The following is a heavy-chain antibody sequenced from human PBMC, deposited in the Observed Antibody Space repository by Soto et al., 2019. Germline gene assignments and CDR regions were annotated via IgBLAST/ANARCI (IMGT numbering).Heavy chain of an antibody. Sequence: GASLKISCQASGYIIQNYWIGWVRQMPGQGLEWMGIIFPDDSDTRYSPSFQGHVTISVDKSISTAYVQWSSLKASDSAIYYCFRGGVTSRTFDYWGQGTLVTVSS. CDR3: FRGGVTSRTFDY. CDR2: IFPDDSDT. J-gene: IGHJ4*02. D-gene: IGHD3-16*01. V-gene: IGHV5-51*01. CDR1: GYIIQNYW.